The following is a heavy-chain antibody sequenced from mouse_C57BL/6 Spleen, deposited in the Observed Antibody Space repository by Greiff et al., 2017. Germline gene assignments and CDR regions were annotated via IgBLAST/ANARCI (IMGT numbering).Heavy chain of an antibody. CDR1: GYTFTSYW. CDR3: ARRAYGSFPMDY. Sequence: QVQLQQPGAELVMPGASVKLSCKASGYTFTSYWMHWVKQRPGQGLEWIGEIDPSDSYTNYNQKFTGKSTLTVDKSSSTAYMQLSSLTSEDSAVYYCARRAYGSFPMDYWGQGTSVTVSS. J-gene: IGHJ4*01. CDR2: IDPSDSYT. V-gene: IGHV1-69*01. D-gene: IGHD1-1*02.